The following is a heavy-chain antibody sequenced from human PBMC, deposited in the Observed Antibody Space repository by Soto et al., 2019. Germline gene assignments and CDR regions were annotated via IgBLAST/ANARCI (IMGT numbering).Heavy chain of an antibody. Sequence: GLEWMGWINPNSGGTNYARKFQGWVTMTRDTSISTAYMELSRLRSDDTAVYYCARGGRYYDFWSGYSLSGMDVWGQGLTVSVSS. CDR2: INPNSGGT. CDR3: ARGGRYYDFWSGYSLSGMDV. J-gene: IGHJ6*02. D-gene: IGHD3-3*01. V-gene: IGHV1-2*04.